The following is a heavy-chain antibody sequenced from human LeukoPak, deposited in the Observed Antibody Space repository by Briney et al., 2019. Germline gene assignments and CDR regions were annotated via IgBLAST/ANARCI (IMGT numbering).Heavy chain of an antibody. J-gene: IGHJ4*02. CDR3: ARLTYSSGWY. CDR1: GGSISSDNYY. Sequence: PSQTLSLTCTVSGGSISSDNYYWSWIRQPAGKELEWIGRFYHTGSTDYNPSVKSRVTISVDTSKNQFSLTLSSVTAADAAVYYCARLTYSSGWYWGQGTLVTVSS. D-gene: IGHD6-19*01. V-gene: IGHV4-61*02. CDR2: FYHTGST.